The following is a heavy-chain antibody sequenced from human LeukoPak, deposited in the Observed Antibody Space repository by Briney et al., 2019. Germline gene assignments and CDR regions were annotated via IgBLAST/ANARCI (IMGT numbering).Heavy chain of an antibody. CDR3: ARDLLGYFDC. CDR2: IYNIGNT. CDR1: GASISSYY. D-gene: IGHD2-21*01. J-gene: IGHJ4*02. V-gene: IGHV4-4*08. Sequence: SETLSLTCTVSGASISSYYWSWIRQPPGKGLEWIGYIYNIGNTNYNPSLKSRVNISIDTSKNQFSLRLSSVTAADTAVYYCARDLLGYFDCWGQGTLVTVSS.